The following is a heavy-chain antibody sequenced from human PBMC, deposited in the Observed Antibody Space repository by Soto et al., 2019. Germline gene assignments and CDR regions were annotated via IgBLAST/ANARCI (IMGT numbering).Heavy chain of an antibody. CDR2: ITTYNGNS. CDR1: GYTLTNYA. V-gene: IGHV1-18*01. Sequence: QVQLVQSAAEVKKPGASVKVSCKASGYTLTNYAISWVRQAPGQGPEWRGWITTYNGNSNYAQKFQGRVTMTTDTSTNTAYMELRSLTSADTAVYYCARDCTGGSCFCIYWGQGTLVTVSS. CDR3: ARDCTGGSCFCIY. D-gene: IGHD2-15*01. J-gene: IGHJ4*02.